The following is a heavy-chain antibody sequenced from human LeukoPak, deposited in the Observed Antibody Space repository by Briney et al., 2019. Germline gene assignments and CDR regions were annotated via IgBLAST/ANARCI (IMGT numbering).Heavy chain of an antibody. V-gene: IGHV4-59*08. J-gene: IGHJ4*02. CDR1: GGSISSYY. CDR2: ISDIGSI. D-gene: IGHD2/OR15-2a*01. CDR3: AGHHPRNSVDF. Sequence: PSETLSLTCTVSGGSISSYYWSWIRQPPGKGLEWIAYISDIGSINYNPSLKSRVTISLDTSKNQFSLKLSSVTAADTAVYYCAGHHPRNSVDFWGQGTLVTVSS.